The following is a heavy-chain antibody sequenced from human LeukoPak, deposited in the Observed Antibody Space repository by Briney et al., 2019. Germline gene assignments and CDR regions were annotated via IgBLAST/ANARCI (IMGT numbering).Heavy chain of an antibody. CDR3: ARIQDNTGYYYPLDS. CDR1: GYIFSNYW. V-gene: IGHV5-51*01. Sequence: GESLKISCKGSGYIFSNYWIGWVRQMPVKGLECMGIIYPGDSNTRYSPSFQGQVTLSADKSISTAYLRWSSLKASDTAMYYCARIQDNTGYYYPLDSWGQGTPVTVSS. D-gene: IGHD3-22*01. J-gene: IGHJ4*02. CDR2: IYPGDSNT.